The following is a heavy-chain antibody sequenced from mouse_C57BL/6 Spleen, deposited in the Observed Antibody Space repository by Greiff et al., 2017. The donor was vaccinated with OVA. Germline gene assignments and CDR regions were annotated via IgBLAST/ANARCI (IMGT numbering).Heavy chain of an antibody. CDR2: IWTGGGT. Sequence: VQWVESGPGLVAPSQSLSITCTVSGFSLTSYAISWVRQPPGKGLEWLGVIWTGGGTNYNSALKSRLSISKDNSKSQVFLKMNSLQTDDTARYYCARNRGYYDYDGYFDVWGTGTTVTVSS. D-gene: IGHD2-4*01. CDR1: GFSLTSYA. V-gene: IGHV2-9-1*01. CDR3: ARNRGYYDYDGYFDV. J-gene: IGHJ1*03.